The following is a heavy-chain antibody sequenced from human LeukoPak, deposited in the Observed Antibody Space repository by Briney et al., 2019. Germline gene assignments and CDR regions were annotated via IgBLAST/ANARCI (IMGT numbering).Heavy chain of an antibody. J-gene: IGHJ5*02. V-gene: IGHV4-39*01. CDR3: ARQTRDIVVVVATFSWFDP. CDR1: GGSISSSSYY. Sequence: SETLSLTCTVSGGSISSSSYYWGWIRQPPGKGLEWIGSIYYSGSTYYNPSLKSRVTISVDTSKNQFSLKLSSATAADTAVYYCARQTRDIVVVVATFSWFDPWGQGTLVTVSS. D-gene: IGHD2-15*01. CDR2: IYYSGST.